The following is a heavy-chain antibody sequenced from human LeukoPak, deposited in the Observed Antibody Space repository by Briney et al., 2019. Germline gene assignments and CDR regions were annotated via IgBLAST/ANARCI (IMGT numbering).Heavy chain of an antibody. J-gene: IGHJ4*02. CDR3: ATGNYSYGYNYFDC. CDR1: GYTLTEIS. CDR2: FDPEEGET. V-gene: IGHV1-24*01. Sequence: RASVKVSCKVSGYTLTEISMHWVRQAPGKGLEWMGGFDPEEGETTYAQKFQGRVTMTEDTSTVTAYMELSSLRSEDTAVYYCATGNYSYGYNYFDCWGQGTLVTVSS. D-gene: IGHD5-18*01.